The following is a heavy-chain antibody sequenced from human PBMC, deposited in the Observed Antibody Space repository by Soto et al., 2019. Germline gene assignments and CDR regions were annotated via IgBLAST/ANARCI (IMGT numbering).Heavy chain of an antibody. J-gene: IGHJ5*02. V-gene: IGHV4-59*01. CDR1: GGSISSYY. D-gene: IGHD6-13*01. Sequence: SETLPLTCTVYGGSISSYYWSWIRQRTGKGLEWIGYIYYSGSTNYNPSLKSRVTISVDTSKNQFSLKLSSVTAADTAVYHCARGRGYSSSWYAWFDPWGQGTLVTVS. CDR2: IYYSGST. CDR3: ARGRGYSSSWYAWFDP.